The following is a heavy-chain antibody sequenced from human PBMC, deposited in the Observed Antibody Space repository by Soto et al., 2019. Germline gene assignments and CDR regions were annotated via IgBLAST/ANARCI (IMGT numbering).Heavy chain of an antibody. V-gene: IGHV4-34*01. CDR3: ARGGGYNFGIDY. CDR1: GGSFSGYY. Sequence: SETLSLTCAVYGGSFSGYYWSWIRQPPGKGLEWIGEINHSGSTNYNPSLKSRVTISVDTSKNRFSLKLSSVTAADTAVYYCARGGGYNFGIDYWGRGILVTVSS. J-gene: IGHJ4*02. CDR2: INHSGST. D-gene: IGHD5-12*01.